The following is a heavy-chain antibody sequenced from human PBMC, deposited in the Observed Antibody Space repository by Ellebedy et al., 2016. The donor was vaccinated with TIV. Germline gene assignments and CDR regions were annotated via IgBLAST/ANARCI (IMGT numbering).Heavy chain of an antibody. Sequence: SVKVSCKASGRSFSSCALTWVRQAPGQGLEWMGTIIPTIGMSNYAQKFQGRVAITADMSTTTAYMELSSLTSEDSAVYYCASRLVPGYGLDVWGQGTTITVSS. CDR1: GRSFSSCA. J-gene: IGHJ6*02. CDR3: ASRLVPGYGLDV. CDR2: IIPTIGMS. D-gene: IGHD1-26*01. V-gene: IGHV1-69*04.